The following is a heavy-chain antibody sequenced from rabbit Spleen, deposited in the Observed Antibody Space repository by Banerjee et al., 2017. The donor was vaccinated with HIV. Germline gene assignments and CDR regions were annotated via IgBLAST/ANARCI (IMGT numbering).Heavy chain of an antibody. CDR3: ARDLVGVIGWNFNL. CDR2: IYISSGKT. D-gene: IGHD1-1*01. Sequence: QSLEESGGDLVKPGASLTLTCTASGFTISTTYYMYWVRQAPGKGLEWIACIYISSGKTYYASWAKGRFTISKTSSTTVTLQVTSLTAADTATYFCARDLVGVIGWNFNLWGPGPLVTVS. J-gene: IGHJ4*01. CDR1: GFTISTTYY. V-gene: IGHV1S40*01.